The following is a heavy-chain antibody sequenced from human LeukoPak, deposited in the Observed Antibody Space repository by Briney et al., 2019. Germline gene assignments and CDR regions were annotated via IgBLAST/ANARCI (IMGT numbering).Heavy chain of an antibody. CDR2: IYSSGST. V-gene: IGHV4-4*07. CDR1: GGYISSYY. Sequence: PSETLSLTCTVSGGYISSYYWSWIRQPAGKGLEWIGRIYSSGSTKYNPSLVGRVTMTVDTSKNQFSLKLSSVTAADTAVYYCARVRYSDVLTGYYGDGYFDYWGQGTLVTVSS. J-gene: IGHJ4*02. D-gene: IGHD3-9*01. CDR3: ARVRYSDVLTGYYGDGYFDY.